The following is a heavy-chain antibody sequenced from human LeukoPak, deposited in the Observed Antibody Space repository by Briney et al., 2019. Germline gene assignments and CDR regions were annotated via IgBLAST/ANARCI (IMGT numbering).Heavy chain of an antibody. D-gene: IGHD6-19*01. V-gene: IGHV3-21*01. Sequence: GGSLRLSCAASGFPFDTYPMNWVRQAPGKGLEWVASISSSNSFKNYADSVKGRFTISRDNAQNSLYLQMSSLRAEDTGLYYCATMGEQWLLKDIWGQGTMVVVSS. CDR2: ISSSNSFK. CDR3: ATMGEQWLLKDI. CDR1: GFPFDTYP. J-gene: IGHJ3*02.